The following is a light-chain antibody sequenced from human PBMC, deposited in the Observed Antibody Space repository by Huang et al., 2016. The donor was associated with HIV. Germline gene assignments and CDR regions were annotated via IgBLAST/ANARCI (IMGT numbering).Light chain of an antibody. CDR1: QNVRNN. Sequence: ETLMTQFPATLSVSPGERATLSCRACQNVRNNLAWYQQKPGQAPRLLFYEASSRATGVPGRFSASGSGIDFTLTISSLQSEDFAVYYCQQFNNWPPAFGGGTTVEIK. J-gene: IGKJ4*01. CDR3: QQFNNWPPA. CDR2: EAS. V-gene: IGKV3-15*01.